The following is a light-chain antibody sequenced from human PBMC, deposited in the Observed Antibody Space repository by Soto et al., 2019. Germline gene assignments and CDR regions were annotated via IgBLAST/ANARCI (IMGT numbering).Light chain of an antibody. J-gene: IGKJ4*01. CDR1: QYINTR. CDR3: EQLDTYPLT. V-gene: IGKV3-11*01. CDR2: QTS. Sequence: EIVLTQSPATLSSFPGDRVTLSCRASQYINTRLAWYQHRPGQAPRLLIYQTSLRAAGIPARFSASGSGTDFTLTISDVQPEDFATYYCEQLDTYPLTFGGGTRVEIK.